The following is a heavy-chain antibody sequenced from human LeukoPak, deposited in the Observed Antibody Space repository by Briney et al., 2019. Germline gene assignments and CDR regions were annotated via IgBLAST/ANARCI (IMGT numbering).Heavy chain of an antibody. CDR3: ARTRYYYDSSGYYYFDY. V-gene: IGHV4-59*01. CDR1: GGSISSYY. Sequence: PSETLSLTCTVSGGSISSYYWSWIRQPPGKGLEWIGYIYYSGSTNYNPSLKSRVTISVDTSKNQFSLKLSSVTAADTAVYYYARTRYYYDSSGYYYFDYWGQGTLVTVSS. D-gene: IGHD3-22*01. J-gene: IGHJ4*02. CDR2: IYYSGST.